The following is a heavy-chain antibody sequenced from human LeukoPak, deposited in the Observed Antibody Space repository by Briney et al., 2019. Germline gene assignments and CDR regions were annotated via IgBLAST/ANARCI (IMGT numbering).Heavy chain of an antibody. CDR1: GFAFSRSW. CDR2: IQPDGSEQ. CDR3: AREAAPRY. D-gene: IGHD6-25*01. J-gene: IGHJ4*02. Sequence: GGSLRLSCVASGFAFSRSWMSWVRQAPGKGLEWVGNIQPDGSEQYPVDSVKGRFTISRDGNSLYLQMHSPRAEDTAVYYCAREAAPRYWGQGTLVTVSS. V-gene: IGHV3-7*01.